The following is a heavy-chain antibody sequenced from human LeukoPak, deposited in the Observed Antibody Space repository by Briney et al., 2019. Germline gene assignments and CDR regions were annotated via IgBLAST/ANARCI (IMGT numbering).Heavy chain of an antibody. CDR3: ARDAEQWPLYYYYYYMDV. D-gene: IGHD6-19*01. CDR2: ISYDGRNK. Sequence: PGRSLRLSCAASGFTFSSYAMHWVRQAPGKGLEWVAVISYDGRNKYNADSVKGRFTISRDTSKNTLYLQMNSLRAEDTAVYYCARDAEQWPLYYYYYYMDVWGKGTTVTVSS. V-gene: IGHV3-30*04. CDR1: GFTFSSYA. J-gene: IGHJ6*03.